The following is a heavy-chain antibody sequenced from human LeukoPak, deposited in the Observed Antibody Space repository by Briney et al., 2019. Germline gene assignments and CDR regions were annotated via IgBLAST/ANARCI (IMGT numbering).Heavy chain of an antibody. CDR2: ISAYNVNT. J-gene: IGHJ4*02. Sequence: ASVKVSWKASGYTFTSYTISWVRQAPGQGLEWMGWISAYNVNTNYAQMLQGRVTMTTDTSTSTAYMELRSLRSDDTAVYYCAREAAAGTYGYWGQGTLVTVSS. V-gene: IGHV1-18*01. D-gene: IGHD6-13*01. CDR3: AREAAAGTYGY. CDR1: GYTFTSYT.